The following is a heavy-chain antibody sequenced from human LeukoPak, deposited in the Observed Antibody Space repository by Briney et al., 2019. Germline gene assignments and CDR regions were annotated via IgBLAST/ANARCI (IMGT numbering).Heavy chain of an antibody. CDR2: ISGSGGTA. CDR3: AKDRGIVVVGRFDP. J-gene: IGHJ5*02. Sequence: PGGSLRLSCAASGFTFSDSAMTWVRQAPGKGLEWVSSISGSGGTAYHADSMKGRFTISRDNSKKTLYLQMNNLRAEDTAFYYCAKDRGIVVVGRFDPWGQGTLVTVSS. D-gene: IGHD2-2*01. CDR1: GFTFSDSA. V-gene: IGHV3-23*01.